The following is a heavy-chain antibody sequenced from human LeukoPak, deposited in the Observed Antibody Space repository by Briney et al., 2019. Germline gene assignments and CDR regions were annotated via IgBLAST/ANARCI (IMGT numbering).Heavy chain of an antibody. CDR2: ISSSGSTI. J-gene: IGHJ6*04. CDR3: AELGITMIGGV. Sequence: PGGSLRLSCAASGFTFSSYEMNWVRQALGKGLEWVSYISSSGSTIYYADSVKGRFTISGDNAKNSLYLQMNSLRAEDTAVYYCAELGITMIGGVWGKGTTVTISS. V-gene: IGHV3-48*03. D-gene: IGHD3-10*02. CDR1: GFTFSSYE.